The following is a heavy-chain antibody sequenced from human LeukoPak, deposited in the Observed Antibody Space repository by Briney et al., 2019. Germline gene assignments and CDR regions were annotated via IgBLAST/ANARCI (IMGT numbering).Heavy chain of an antibody. D-gene: IGHD2-15*01. V-gene: IGHV3-9*01. J-gene: IGHJ2*01. CDR3: AKQEGGWYFDL. Sequence: GGSLRLSCAASGFTFDDYVMHWVRQAPGKGLEWVSGISWNSGSIGYADSVKGRFTISRDNAKNSLYLQMNSLRAEDTALYYCAKQEGGWYFDLWGRGTLVTVSS. CDR2: ISWNSGSI. CDR1: GFTFDDYV.